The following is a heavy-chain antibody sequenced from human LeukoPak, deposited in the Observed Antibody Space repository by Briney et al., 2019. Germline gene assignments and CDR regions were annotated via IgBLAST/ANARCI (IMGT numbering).Heavy chain of an antibody. J-gene: IGHJ6*03. D-gene: IGHD6-6*01. V-gene: IGHV4-59*11. CDR2: IYYSGST. CDR3: ARVREGGMRSSSSSRNYYYYMDV. CDR1: GGSISSHY. Sequence: SETLSLTCTVSGGSISSHYWSWIRQPPGKGLEWIGYIYYSGSTNYNPSLKSRVTISVDTSKNQFSLKLSSVTAADTAVYYCARVREGGMRSSSSSRNYYYYMDVWGKGTTVTVSS.